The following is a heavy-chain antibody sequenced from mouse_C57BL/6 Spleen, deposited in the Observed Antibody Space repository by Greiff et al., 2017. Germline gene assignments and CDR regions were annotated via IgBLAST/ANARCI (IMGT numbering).Heavy chain of an antibody. CDR3: ARLMITYYFDY. CDR1: GFTFSSYG. D-gene: IGHD2-4*01. J-gene: IGHJ2*01. V-gene: IGHV5-6*01. Sequence: EVKLMESGGDLVKPGGSLKLSCAASGFTFSSYGMSWVRQTPDKRLEWVATISSGGSYTYYPDSVKGRFTISRDNAKNTLYLQMSSLKSEDTAMYYCARLMITYYFDYWGQGTTLTVSS. CDR2: ISSGGSYT.